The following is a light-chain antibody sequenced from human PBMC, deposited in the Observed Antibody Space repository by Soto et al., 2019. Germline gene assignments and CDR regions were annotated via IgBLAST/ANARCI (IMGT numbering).Light chain of an antibody. CDR1: QSVSSK. V-gene: IGKV3-15*01. J-gene: IGKJ5*01. CDR3: QQYNNWPPIT. Sequence: EIVMTQSPATLSVFPGERATLSCRASQSVSSKLAWYQQKPGQAPRLLIYGASTRATGIPARFSGSGSGTEFTLTISSLQSEDFAVYYCQQYNNWPPITFRKATRLEIK. CDR2: GAS.